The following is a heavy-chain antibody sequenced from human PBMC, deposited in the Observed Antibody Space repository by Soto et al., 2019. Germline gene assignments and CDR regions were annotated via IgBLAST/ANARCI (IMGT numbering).Heavy chain of an antibody. CDR3: TRQARRRAWSDFDH. CDR2: ISDTGIT. J-gene: IGHJ4*02. Sequence: QLQLQESGPGLVRPSETLSLTCTVSGDSIINSDYSWGWIRQSPGKGLEWIGTISDTGITFYDPSNKRRFSVSVDTSKNQFALRLNSVTAADTAVYYCTRQARRRAWSDFDHWGQGILVTVSS. CDR1: GDSIINSDYS. D-gene: IGHD2-8*02. V-gene: IGHV4-39*01.